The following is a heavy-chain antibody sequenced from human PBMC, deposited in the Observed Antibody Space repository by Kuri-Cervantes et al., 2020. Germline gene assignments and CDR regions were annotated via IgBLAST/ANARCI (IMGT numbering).Heavy chain of an antibody. V-gene: IGHV4-38-2*01. CDR2: IYYSGST. CDR1: GYSISSGYY. CDR3: ARGRQNYYGSGSYYPFDY. J-gene: IGHJ4*02. Sequence: SETLSLTCAVSGYSISSGYYWGWIRQPPGKGLEWIGSIYYSGSTYYNPSLKSRVTISVDTSKNQFSLKLSPVTAADTAVYYCARGRQNYYGSGSYYPFDYWGQGTLVTVSS. D-gene: IGHD3-10*01.